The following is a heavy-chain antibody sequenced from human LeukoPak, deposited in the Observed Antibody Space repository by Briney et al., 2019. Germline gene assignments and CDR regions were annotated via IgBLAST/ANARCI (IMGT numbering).Heavy chain of an antibody. CDR1: GHIFTTHY. J-gene: IGHJ4*02. CDR2: VNTDNTKS. CDR3: AMSVEMAAIPSFDY. V-gene: IGHV1-3*04. Sequence: ASVKVSCKTSGHIFTTHYIHWMRQAPGQRLEWLGRVNTDNTKSEYSQKFQGRVIITRDKSASTAYMEMSGVRSEDTAMYYCAMSVEMAAIPSFDYWGQGTLVTVSS. D-gene: IGHD5-24*01.